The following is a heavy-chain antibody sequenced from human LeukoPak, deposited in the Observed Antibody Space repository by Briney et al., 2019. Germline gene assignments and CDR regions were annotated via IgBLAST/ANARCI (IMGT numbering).Heavy chain of an antibody. J-gene: IGHJ4*02. D-gene: IGHD1-14*01. CDR1: GGSISSGDYY. Sequence: SETLSLTCTVSGGSISSGDYYWSWIRQPPGKGLEWIGYIYYSGSTYYNPSLKSRVTISIDTSKNQFSLKLSSVTAADTAVYYCARAVSWASYYFDYWGQGTLVTVSS. CDR3: ARAVSWASYYFDY. CDR2: IYYSGST. V-gene: IGHV4-30-4*01.